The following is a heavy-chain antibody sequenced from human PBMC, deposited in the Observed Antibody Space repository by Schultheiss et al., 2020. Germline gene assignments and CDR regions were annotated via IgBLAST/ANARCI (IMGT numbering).Heavy chain of an antibody. CDR2: FSGSSGYT. CDR1: GFSFSSYG. D-gene: IGHD6-19*01. CDR3: AEDPPGSGWYSHY. J-gene: IGHJ4*02. V-gene: IGHV3-21*04. Sequence: GGFLRLSCTASGFSFSSYGMHWLRQAPGKGLEWVSTFSGSSGYTYYADSVKGRFTISRDNAKNSLYLQMNSLRAEDTAVYYCAEDPPGSGWYSHYWGQGTLVTVS.